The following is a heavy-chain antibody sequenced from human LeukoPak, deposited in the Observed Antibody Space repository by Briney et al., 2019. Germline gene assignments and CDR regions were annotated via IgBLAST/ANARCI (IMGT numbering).Heavy chain of an antibody. CDR1: GFTFNNYG. D-gene: IGHD6-19*01. CDR2: IWYDGSNK. CDR3: ARDQAGTLNFYFDY. Sequence: GRSLRLSCAASGFTFNNYGMHWVRQAPGKGLEWVAVIWYDGSNKYYAVSVKGRFTISRDNSKNTLYLQMNSLRAEDTAVYYCARDQAGTLNFYFDYWGQGTLVTVSS. V-gene: IGHV3-33*01. J-gene: IGHJ4*02.